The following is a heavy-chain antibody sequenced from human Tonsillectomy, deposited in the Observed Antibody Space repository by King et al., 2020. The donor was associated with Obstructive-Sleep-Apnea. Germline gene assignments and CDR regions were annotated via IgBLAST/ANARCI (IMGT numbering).Heavy chain of an antibody. V-gene: IGHV3-48*04. CDR3: ARAGGYDY. J-gene: IGHJ4*02. CDR2: ISSSSSTI. Sequence: QLVQSGGGLVQPGGSLRLSCAASGFTFSSYSMNWVRQAPGKGLEWVSYISSSSSTIYYADSVKGRFTISRDNAKNSLYLQMNSLRAEDTAVYYCARAGGYDYWGQGTLVTVSS. CDR1: GFTFSSYS. D-gene: IGHD5-18*01.